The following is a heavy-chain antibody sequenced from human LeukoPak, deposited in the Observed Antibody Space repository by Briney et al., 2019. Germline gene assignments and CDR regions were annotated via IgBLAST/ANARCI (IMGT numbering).Heavy chain of an antibody. V-gene: IGHV3-23*01. J-gene: IGHJ4*02. D-gene: IGHD3-22*01. CDR1: GFTFSSYA. CDR3: AKDQAYYYDSSGYYYTFPYYFDY. CDR2: ISGSGGST. Sequence: GGSLRLSCAASGFTFSSYAMSWVRQAPGKGLEWVSAISGSGGSTYYADSVKGRFTISRDNSKNTLYLQMNSLRAEDTAVYYCAKDQAYYYDSSGYYYTFPYYFDYWGQGTLVTVSS.